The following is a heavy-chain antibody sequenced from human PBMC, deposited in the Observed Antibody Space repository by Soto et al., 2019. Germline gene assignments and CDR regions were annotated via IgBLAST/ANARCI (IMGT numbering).Heavy chain of an antibody. J-gene: IGHJ6*02. CDR2: IYYSGST. D-gene: IGHD3-10*01. V-gene: IGHV4-31*03. CDR1: GGSISSGGYY. CDR3: ARAMVRGVNGYYYYYGMDV. Sequence: SETLSLTCTVSGGSISSGGYYWSWIRQHPGKGLEWIGYIYYSGSTYYNPSLKSRVTISVDTSKNQFSLKLSSVTAADTAVYYCARAMVRGVNGYYYYYGMDVWGQGTTVTVSS.